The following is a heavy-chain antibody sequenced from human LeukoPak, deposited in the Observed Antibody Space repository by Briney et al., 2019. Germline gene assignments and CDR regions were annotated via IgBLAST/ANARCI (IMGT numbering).Heavy chain of an antibody. CDR3: AAGNTFDT. J-gene: IGHJ3*02. CDR2: IRQDGNEK. Sequence: GGSLRLSCAASGITFSTYWMSWGRQAPGKGLEWVANIRQDGNEKNYVGSVKGRFTISRDNAKNSLYLQMNSLRAEDTAVYYCAAGNTFDTWGQGTMVTVSS. D-gene: IGHD1-14*01. V-gene: IGHV3-7*01. CDR1: GITFSTYW.